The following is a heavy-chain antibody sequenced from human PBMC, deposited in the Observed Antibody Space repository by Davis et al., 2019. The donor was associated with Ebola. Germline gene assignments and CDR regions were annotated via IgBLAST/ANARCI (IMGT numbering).Heavy chain of an antibody. CDR1: GFTFSSYE. CDR2: IDGSGITT. V-gene: IGHV3-48*03. J-gene: IGHJ4*02. Sequence: GESLKISCAASGFTFSSYEMNWVRQAPGKGLEWVSYIDGSGITTYYADPVKGRFTVARDNAKNALYLQMNSLRAEDTAVYYCVRDTENYFDYWGQGTVVTVSS. CDR3: VRDTENYFDY. D-gene: IGHD1-14*01.